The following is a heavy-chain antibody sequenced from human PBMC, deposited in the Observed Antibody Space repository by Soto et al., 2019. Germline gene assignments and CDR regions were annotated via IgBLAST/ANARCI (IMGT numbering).Heavy chain of an antibody. CDR3: SKDRNYTRDQFQY. J-gene: IGHJ4*01. V-gene: IGHV3-23*01. CDR1: GFTFSTYA. CDR2: ISANGQGI. D-gene: IGHD2-2*02. Sequence: HPGGSLRLSCAASGFTFSTYALSWVRQAPGKGLEWVSAISANGQGIYYADSVRGRFTISRDNSKNTIFLHMDSLRAEDTAVYYSSKDRNYTRDQFQYWGHGTLVTVSS.